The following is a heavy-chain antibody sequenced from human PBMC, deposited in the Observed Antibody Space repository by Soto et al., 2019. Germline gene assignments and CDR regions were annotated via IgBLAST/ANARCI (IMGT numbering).Heavy chain of an antibody. J-gene: IGHJ4*02. D-gene: IGHD2-2*01. V-gene: IGHV4-61*01. CDR3: GRTYCSSANCYDDY. CDR1: GDSVTSRNYY. CDR2: MYYSGST. Sequence: SETLSLTCTVSGDSVTSRNYYWSWIRQPPGKGLEWIGYMYYSGSTNYNPSLKSRLTISIDTSKNQFSLRLTSVTAADTAVYYCGRTYCSSANCYDDYWGQGTLVTVS.